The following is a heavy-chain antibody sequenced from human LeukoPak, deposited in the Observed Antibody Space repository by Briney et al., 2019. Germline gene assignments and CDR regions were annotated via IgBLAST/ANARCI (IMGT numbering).Heavy chain of an antibody. Sequence: GGSLRLSCAASGFTFSSYAMSWVRQAPGKGLEWVSAISGSGGSTYYADSVKGRFTISRDNAKNSLYLQMNSLRAEDTAVYYCARIRARGFDYWGQGTLVTVSS. J-gene: IGHJ4*02. CDR3: ARIRARGFDY. V-gene: IGHV3-23*01. CDR1: GFTFSSYA. D-gene: IGHD2/OR15-2a*01. CDR2: ISGSGGST.